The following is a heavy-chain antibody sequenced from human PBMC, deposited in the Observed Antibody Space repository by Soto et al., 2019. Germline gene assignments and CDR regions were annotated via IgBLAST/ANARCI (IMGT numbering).Heavy chain of an antibody. D-gene: IGHD3-3*01. CDR3: ARQMNYDFWSGPRDYYYMDV. V-gene: IGHV4-39*07. CDR2: IYYSGST. Sequence: SETLSLTCTVSGGSISSSSYYWGWIRQPPGKGLEWIGSIYYSGSTYYNPSLKSRATISVDTSKNQFSLKLSSVTAADTAVYYCARQMNYDFWSGPRDYYYMDVWGKGTTVTVSS. CDR1: GGSISSSSYY. J-gene: IGHJ6*03.